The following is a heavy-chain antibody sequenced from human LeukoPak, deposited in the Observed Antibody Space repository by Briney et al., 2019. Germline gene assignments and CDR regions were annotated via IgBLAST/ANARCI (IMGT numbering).Heavy chain of an antibody. CDR1: GYTFTGYF. V-gene: IGHV1-2*02. CDR2: INPNSGVT. D-gene: IGHD4-23*01. Sequence: GASVKLPCKTSGYTFTGYFIHWVRQAPGQGLEWMGWINPNSGVTSYAQKFQGRVTMTRDTSISTAYMELSRLRSDDTAVYYCAILAYAVVSHWGQGTLVTVSS. CDR3: AILAYAVVSH. J-gene: IGHJ4*02.